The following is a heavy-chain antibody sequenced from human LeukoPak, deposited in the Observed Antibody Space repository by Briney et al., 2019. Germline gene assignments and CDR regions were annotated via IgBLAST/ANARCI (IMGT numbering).Heavy chain of an antibody. D-gene: IGHD6-13*01. CDR1: GFTFSSYG. Sequence: GGSLRLSCAASGFTFSSYGMHWVRQAPGKGLEWVSSISSSSNYIYYADSVKGRFTISRDNAKNSLYLQMNSLRAEDTAVYYCARVSSSSWWALDYWGQGTLVTVSS. V-gene: IGHV3-21*01. J-gene: IGHJ4*02. CDR3: ARVSSSSWWALDY. CDR2: ISSSSNYI.